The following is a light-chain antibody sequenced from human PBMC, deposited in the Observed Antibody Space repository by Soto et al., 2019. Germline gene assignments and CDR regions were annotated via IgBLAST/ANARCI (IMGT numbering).Light chain of an antibody. J-gene: IGKJ4*01. CDR3: QQCRNWPLT. CDR1: QNVYNN. Sequence: MTQSPATLSVSPGEGATLSCKASQNVYNNLAWYQQRPGQPPRLLIYDASTRATGISARFSGSGYGTEFTLTISSLQSEDFAVYFCQQCRNWPLTFGGGTKV. V-gene: IGKV3-15*01. CDR2: DAS.